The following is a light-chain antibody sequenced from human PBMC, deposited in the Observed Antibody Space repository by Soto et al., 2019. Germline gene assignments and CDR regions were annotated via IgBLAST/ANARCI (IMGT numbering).Light chain of an antibody. CDR1: RRFSFY. V-gene: IGKV3-15*01. J-gene: IGKJ1*01. CDR2: XAS. CDR3: QQYYYRPT. Sequence: IVMTQSPATLAVSPGERATITXRARRRFSFYLAWYQQKPGKATRXXISXASTRATGIPAIFSGSGCGTEFTMTISGLQSEDLEVYLCQQYYYRPTFGQGTKVDIK.